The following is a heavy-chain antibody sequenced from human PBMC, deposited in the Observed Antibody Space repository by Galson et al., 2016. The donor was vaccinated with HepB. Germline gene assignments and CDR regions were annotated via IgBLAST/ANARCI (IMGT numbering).Heavy chain of an antibody. CDR1: GGSVISDNYY. CDR2: IQYSGNT. J-gene: IGHJ4*02. CDR3: ARDQNGSYLAY. V-gene: IGHV4-61*01. Sequence: ETLSLTCTVSGGSVISDNYYWSWIRQPPGKGLEWIGFIQYSGNTNCNPSLRGRVTISIDTSKNQFSLKVNSVTASDTAVDYCARDQNGSYLAYWGLGALVAVSS. D-gene: IGHD1-26*01.